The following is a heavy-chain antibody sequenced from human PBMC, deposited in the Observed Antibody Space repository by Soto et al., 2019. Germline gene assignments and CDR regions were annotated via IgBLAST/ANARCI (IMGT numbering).Heavy chain of an antibody. CDR2: IYSGGYT. CDR3: GAQRGGGGY. D-gene: IGHD6-25*01. J-gene: IGHJ4*02. CDR1: GFTVSNNY. Sequence: EVQLVESGGGLIQPGGSLRLSCAVSGFTVSNNYMSWVRQAPGKGLEGVSVIYSGGYTAYGDSVKGRFTISRDNSKNTIYLQMNRRRAGGRAWHTGGAQRGGGGYWGQGTLVTVSS. V-gene: IGHV3-53*01.